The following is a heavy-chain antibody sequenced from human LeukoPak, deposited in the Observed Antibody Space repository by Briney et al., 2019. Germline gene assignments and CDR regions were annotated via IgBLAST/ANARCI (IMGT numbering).Heavy chain of an antibody. Sequence: PGGSLRLSCAASGFTFSSYDMHWVRQATGKGLEWVSAIGTAGDTYYPGSVKGRFTISRENAKNSLYLQMNSLRAGDTAVYYCARDGGYSGYDYWGQGTLVTVSS. J-gene: IGHJ4*02. CDR1: GFTFSSYD. CDR3: ARDGGYSGYDY. D-gene: IGHD5-12*01. V-gene: IGHV3-13*01. CDR2: IGTAGDT.